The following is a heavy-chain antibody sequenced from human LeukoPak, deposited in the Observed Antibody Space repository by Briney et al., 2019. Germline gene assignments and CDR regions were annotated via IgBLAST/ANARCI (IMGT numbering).Heavy chain of an antibody. V-gene: IGHV3-23*01. CDR3: AKPRAMTTGVGRYFDL. CDR1: GFTFTSYA. CDR2: ISGGCEDT. Sequence: PGGSLRLSCAASGFTFTSYAISWIRQAPGKGLEWVSAISGGCEDTYYPDSVKGRFTISRDNSKNTLYLQMNSLRAEDTAIYYCAKPRAMTTGVGRYFDLWGRGTLVTVSS. D-gene: IGHD1-1*01. J-gene: IGHJ2*01.